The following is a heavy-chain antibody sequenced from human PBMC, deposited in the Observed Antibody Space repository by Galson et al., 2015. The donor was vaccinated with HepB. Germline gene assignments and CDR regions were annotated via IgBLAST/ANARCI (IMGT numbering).Heavy chain of an antibody. V-gene: IGHV4-4*02. Sequence: SETLSLTCTVSGGSISSSNWWSWVRQPPGKGLEWIGEIYHSGSTNYNPSLKSRVTISVDKSKNQFSPKLSSVTAADTAVYYCARELSGSGSYYLPHDAFDIWGQGTMVTVSS. CDR1: GGSISSSNW. CDR3: ARELSGSGSYYLPHDAFDI. D-gene: IGHD3-10*01. J-gene: IGHJ3*02. CDR2: IYHSGST.